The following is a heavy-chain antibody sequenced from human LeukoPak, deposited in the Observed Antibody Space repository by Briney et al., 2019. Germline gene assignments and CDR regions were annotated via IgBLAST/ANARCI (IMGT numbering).Heavy chain of an antibody. CDR2: ISSSGSTI. CDR1: GFTFSDYY. Sequence: GGSLSLSCAASGFTFSDYYMSWIRQAPGKGLEWVSYISSSGSTIYYADSVKGRFTISRDNAKNSLYLQMNSLRAEDTAVYYCVTREYPIAARPYYYYYGMDVWGQGTTVTVSS. V-gene: IGHV3-11*01. CDR3: VTREYPIAARPYYYYYGMDV. J-gene: IGHJ6*02. D-gene: IGHD6-6*01.